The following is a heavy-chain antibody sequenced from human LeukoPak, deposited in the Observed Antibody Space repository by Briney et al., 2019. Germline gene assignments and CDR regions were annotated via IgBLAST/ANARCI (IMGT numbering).Heavy chain of an antibody. D-gene: IGHD3-22*01. CDR3: ARAPSSDSSVFGDSANYYFDY. CDR2: IYYSGST. V-gene: IGHV4-59*11. Sequence: SETLSLTCTVSGGSISSHYWSWIRQPPGKGLEWIGYIYYSGSTYYNPSLKSRVTISVDTSKNQFSLKLSSVTAADTAVYYCARAPSSDSSVFGDSANYYFDYWGQGTLVTVSS. CDR1: GGSISSHY. J-gene: IGHJ4*02.